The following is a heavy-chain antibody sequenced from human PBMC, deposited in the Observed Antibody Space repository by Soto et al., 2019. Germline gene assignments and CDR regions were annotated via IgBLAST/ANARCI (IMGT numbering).Heavy chain of an antibody. J-gene: IGHJ4*02. V-gene: IGHV4-34*01. D-gene: IGHD3-10*01. CDR3: ARHNYGSGSTYFDY. CDR2: INHSGST. Sequence: PSETLSLTCAVYGGSFSGYYWSWIRQPPGKGLEWIGEINHSGSTNYNPSLKGRVTISVDTSKNQFSLKLNSMTAADTAVYYCARHNYGSGSTYFDYWGQGTLVTVSS. CDR1: GGSFSGYY.